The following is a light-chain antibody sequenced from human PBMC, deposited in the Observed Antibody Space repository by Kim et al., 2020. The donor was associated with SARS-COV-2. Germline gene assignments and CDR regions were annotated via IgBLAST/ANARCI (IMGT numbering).Light chain of an antibody. CDR2: EDN. Sequence: KTVTISGTRSSGSIASNYVQWYPQRPGSAPTTVIYEDNQRPSGVPDRFSGSIDSSSNAASLTISGLKTEDEADYYCQSYDSSNPWVFGGGTQLTVL. J-gene: IGLJ3*02. CDR3: QSYDSSNPWV. CDR1: SGSIASNY. V-gene: IGLV6-57*03.